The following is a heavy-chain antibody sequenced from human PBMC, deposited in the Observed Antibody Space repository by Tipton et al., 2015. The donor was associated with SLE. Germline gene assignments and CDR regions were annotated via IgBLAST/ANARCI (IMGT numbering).Heavy chain of an antibody. D-gene: IGHD6-13*01. CDR3: ARRLVPVRYISNWWFDP. J-gene: IGHJ5*02. Sequence: TLSLTCTVSGGSISSSSYYWGWIRQPPGKGLEWIGRIYYSGSSYYNPSLKSRVTISVDTSKNQFSLKLSSVTAADTAVYYCARRLVPVRYISNWWFDPWGQGTLVTVSS. V-gene: IGHV4-39*07. CDR1: GGSISSSSYY. CDR2: IYYSGSS.